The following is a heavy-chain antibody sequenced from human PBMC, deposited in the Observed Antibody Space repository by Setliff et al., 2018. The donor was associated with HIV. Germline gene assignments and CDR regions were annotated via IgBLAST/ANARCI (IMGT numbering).Heavy chain of an antibody. Sequence: SETLSLTCTVSGGSVSTSSYSWGWIRQPPEKGLEWIGTIYHTGKTYYNSSLNSRVTIAVDTSKDQFTLNLSTVTAADTAVYYCGRVAGYCAPSRCYGYNAFDIWGPGTMVTVSS. J-gene: IGHJ3*02. CDR3: GRVAGYCAPSRCYGYNAFDI. D-gene: IGHD2-15*01. V-gene: IGHV4-39*01. CDR2: IYHTGKT. CDR1: GGSVSTSSYS.